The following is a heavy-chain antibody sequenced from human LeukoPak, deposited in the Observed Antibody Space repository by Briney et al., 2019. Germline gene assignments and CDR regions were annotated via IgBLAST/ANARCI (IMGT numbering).Heavy chain of an antibody. CDR3: AKMDFGSGSYYILNSPDY. J-gene: IGHJ4*02. V-gene: IGHV3-23*01. CDR2: ISGGGSST. CDR1: GFTFSSYA. D-gene: IGHD3-10*01. Sequence: GGSLRLSCAASGFTFSSYALSWVRQAPGEGLEWVSGISGGGSSTYYADSVKGGFTISRDNSKNTLYLQVNSLRADDTAVYYCAKMDFGSGSYYILNSPDYWGQGTLVTVSS.